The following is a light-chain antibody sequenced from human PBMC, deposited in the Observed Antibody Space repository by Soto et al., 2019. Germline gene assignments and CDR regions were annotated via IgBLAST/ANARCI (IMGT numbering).Light chain of an antibody. CDR3: SSYTSSSTLV. V-gene: IGLV2-14*01. Sequence: QSALTQPAFVSGSPGQSITISCTGTNSDVGGYNFVSWYQQHPGKDPKLMIYDVTNRPSGVSNRFSGSKSGNTASLTISGLQAEDEADYYCSSYTSSSTLVFGTGTKLTVL. J-gene: IGLJ1*01. CDR1: NSDVGGYNF. CDR2: DVT.